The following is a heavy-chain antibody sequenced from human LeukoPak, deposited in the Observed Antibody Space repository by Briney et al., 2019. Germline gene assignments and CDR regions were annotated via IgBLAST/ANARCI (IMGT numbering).Heavy chain of an antibody. CDR3: ARQDGAAKFYFDY. CDR1: GSRFNYW. D-gene: IGHD2-15*01. CDR2: IHPGDSDT. V-gene: IGHV5-51*01. Sequence: GASLKISCKGSGSRFNYWIAWVRQMPGKGLEWMGIIHPGDSDTRYSPSFQGQVTISVDKSISTAYLQWSSLKASDTAMYYCARQDGAAKFYFDYWGQGTLVSVSS. J-gene: IGHJ4*02.